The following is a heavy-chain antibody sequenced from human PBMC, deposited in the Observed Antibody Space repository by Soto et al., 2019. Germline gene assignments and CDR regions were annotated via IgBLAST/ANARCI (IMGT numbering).Heavy chain of an antibody. CDR3: AAADYYDSSGYSVDY. CDR1: GGSSSSGGYS. Sequence: SETLSLTCAVSGGSSSSGGYSWSWIRQPPGKGLEWIGYIYHSGSTYYNPSLKSRVTISVDRSKNQFSLKLSSVTAADTAVYYCAAADYYDSSGYSVDYWGQGTLVTVSS. D-gene: IGHD3-22*01. CDR2: IYHSGST. J-gene: IGHJ4*02. V-gene: IGHV4-30-2*01.